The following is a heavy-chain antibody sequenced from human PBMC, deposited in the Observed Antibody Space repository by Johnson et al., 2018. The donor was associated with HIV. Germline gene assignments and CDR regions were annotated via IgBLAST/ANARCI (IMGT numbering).Heavy chain of an antibody. J-gene: IGHJ3*02. CDR1: GFTFDDYA. CDR2: ISWNSGSI. CDR3: AKDIRNYGDAFDI. Sequence: VQLLESGGGLVQPGGSLRLSCAASGFTFDDYAMHWVRQAPGKGLEWVSGISWNSGSIGYADSVKGRFTISRDNAKNSLYLQMNSLRAEDTALYYCAKDIRNYGDAFDIWGQGTMVTVSS. V-gene: IGHV3-9*01. D-gene: IGHD1-7*01.